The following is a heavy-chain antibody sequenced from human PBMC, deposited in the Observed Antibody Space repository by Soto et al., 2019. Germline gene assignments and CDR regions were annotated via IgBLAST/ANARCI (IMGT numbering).Heavy chain of an antibody. V-gene: IGHV1-2*02. Sequence: GSSVNGCCNASGYTFTHYYIHWVRQAPGQGLECMGWINPNSGGADSVQGRLPISRDNAKNSLFLQMHSLRDDDSAVYYCARSPSDTYFYYGLDVWGQGTTVPVSS. CDR1: GYTFTHYY. CDR3: ARSPSDTYFYYGLDV. J-gene: IGHJ6*01. CDR2: INPNSGGA.